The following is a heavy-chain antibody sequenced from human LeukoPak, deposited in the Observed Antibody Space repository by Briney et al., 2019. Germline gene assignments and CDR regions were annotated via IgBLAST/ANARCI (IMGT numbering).Heavy chain of an antibody. J-gene: IGHJ4*02. V-gene: IGHV1-2*02. CDR3: ARDLEWELLYNYFDY. CDR2: INPNSGGT. Sequence: ASVKVSCKASGYTLTGYYMHWVRQAPGQGLEWMGWINPNSGGTNYAQKFQGRVTMTRDTSISTAYMKLSRLRSDDTAVYYCARDLEWELLYNYFDYWGQGTLVTVSS. D-gene: IGHD1-26*01. CDR1: GYTLTGYY.